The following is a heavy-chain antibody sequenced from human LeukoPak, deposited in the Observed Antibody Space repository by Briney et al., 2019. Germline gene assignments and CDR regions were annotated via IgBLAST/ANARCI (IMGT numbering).Heavy chain of an antibody. Sequence: SETLSLTCTVSGGSISSSSYYWGWIRQPPGKGLEWIGSIYYSGSTYYNPSLKSRVTISVDTSKNQFSLKLSSVTAADTAVYYCARHGGYYSDYFDYWGQGTLVTVSS. CDR2: IYYSGST. J-gene: IGHJ4*02. D-gene: IGHD3-22*01. CDR3: ARHGGYYSDYFDY. CDR1: GGSISSSSYY. V-gene: IGHV4-39*01.